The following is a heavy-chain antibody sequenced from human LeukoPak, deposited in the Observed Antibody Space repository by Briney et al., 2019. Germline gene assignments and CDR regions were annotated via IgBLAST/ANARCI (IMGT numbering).Heavy chain of an antibody. Sequence: ASAKVSCKASGYSFTSYGITWVRQAPGQGLEWMGWISAYNGNTNYAQKLQGRVTMTTDTSTSTAYMELRSLRSDDTAVYYCARRDYGDYVYYFDYWGQGTLVTVSS. D-gene: IGHD4-17*01. CDR1: GYSFTSYG. V-gene: IGHV1-18*01. CDR2: ISAYNGNT. J-gene: IGHJ4*02. CDR3: ARRDYGDYVYYFDY.